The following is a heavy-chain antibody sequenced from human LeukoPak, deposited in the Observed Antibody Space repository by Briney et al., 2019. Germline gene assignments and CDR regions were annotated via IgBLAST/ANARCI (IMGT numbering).Heavy chain of an antibody. V-gene: IGHV3-30-3*01. CDR1: GFTFSSNA. CDR2: ISYDGGNT. Sequence: GRSLRLSCAASGFTFSSNAIHWVRQAPGKGLEWVADISYDGGNTYYADSVKGRFTISRDNSKNTLYLQMNSLRAEDTAVYYCAKEGTGIHFDYWGQGTLVTVSS. J-gene: IGHJ4*02. D-gene: IGHD1-1*01. CDR3: AKEGTGIHFDY.